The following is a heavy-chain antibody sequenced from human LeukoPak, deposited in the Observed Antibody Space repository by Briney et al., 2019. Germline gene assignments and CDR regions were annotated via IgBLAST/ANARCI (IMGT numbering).Heavy chain of an antibody. Sequence: GGSLRLSCAASGFTVSSNSMNWVRQAPGKGLQWVSVIYSGGSTYYADSVKGRFAISRDNSKNTLYLQMNSLRAEDTAVYYCARENNFGSGMDVWGQGTTVTVSS. CDR1: GFTVSSNS. D-gene: IGHD3-10*01. CDR3: ARENNFGSGMDV. J-gene: IGHJ6*02. V-gene: IGHV3-53*01. CDR2: IYSGGST.